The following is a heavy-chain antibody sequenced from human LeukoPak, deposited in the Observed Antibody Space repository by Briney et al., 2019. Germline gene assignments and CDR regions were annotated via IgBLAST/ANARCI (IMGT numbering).Heavy chain of an antibody. CDR3: ARDPYGGNSHWFDP. CDR2: ISGSGGST. CDR1: GFTFSSYA. D-gene: IGHD4-23*01. Sequence: GGSLRLSCAASGFTFSSYAMSWVRQAPGKGLEWVSAISGSGGSTYYADSVKGRFTISRDNSKSTLYLQMNSLRAEDTAVYYCARDPYGGNSHWFDPWGQGTLVTVSS. V-gene: IGHV3-23*01. J-gene: IGHJ5*02.